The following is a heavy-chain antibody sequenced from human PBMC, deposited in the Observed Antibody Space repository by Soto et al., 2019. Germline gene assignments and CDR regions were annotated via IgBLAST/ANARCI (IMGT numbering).Heavy chain of an antibody. J-gene: IGHJ5*02. CDR3: ARRLPYDFLSGYSWFDP. D-gene: IGHD3-3*01. V-gene: IGHV1-24*01. CDR2: FDPEDGET. Sequence: GASVKVSCKVSGYTLTELSMHWVRQAPGKGLEWMGGFDPEDGETIYAQKFQGRVTMTEDTSTDTAYMELSSLRSEDTAVYYCARRLPYDFLSGYSWFDPWGQGTLVTVSS. CDR1: GYTLTELS.